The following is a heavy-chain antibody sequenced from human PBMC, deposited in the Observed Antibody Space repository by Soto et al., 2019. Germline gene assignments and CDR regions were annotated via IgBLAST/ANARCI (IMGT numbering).Heavy chain of an antibody. D-gene: IGHD1-26*01. CDR1: GYTFTSYY. Sequence: WASVKVSCKASGYTFTSYYMHWVRQAPGQGLEWMGIINPSGGSTSYAQKFQGRVTMTRDTSTSTVYMELSSLRSEDTAVYYCAREPTGIVGASYFDYWGQGTLVTVSS. J-gene: IGHJ4*02. V-gene: IGHV1-46*01. CDR2: INPSGGST. CDR3: AREPTGIVGASYFDY.